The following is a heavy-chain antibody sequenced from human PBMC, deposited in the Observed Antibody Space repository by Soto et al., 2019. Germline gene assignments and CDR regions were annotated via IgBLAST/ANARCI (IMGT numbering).Heavy chain of an antibody. V-gene: IGHV1-8*01. CDR2: MNPNSGNT. CDR1: GYTFTSYD. Sequence: QVQLVQSGAEVKKPGASVKVSCTASGYTFTSYDINWVRQATGQGLEWMGWMNPNSGNTGYAQKFQGRVTMTRNTSISTAYMELSSLRSEDTAVYYCASGGSSSYLYYYYYGMDVWGQGTTVTVSS. J-gene: IGHJ6*02. CDR3: ASGGSSSYLYYYYYGMDV. D-gene: IGHD6-6*01.